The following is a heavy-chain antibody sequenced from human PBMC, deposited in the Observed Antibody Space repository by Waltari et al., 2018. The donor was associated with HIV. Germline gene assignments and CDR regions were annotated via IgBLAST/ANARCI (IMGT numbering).Heavy chain of an antibody. D-gene: IGHD3-10*01. J-gene: IGHJ4*02. CDR2: MSYDGKT. CDR3: AKDLNVFYHGSGFDY. V-gene: IGHV3-30*18. CDR1: ASHVSGPG. Sequence: QVQLVESGGGVVQSGGSLSLSCCASASHVSGPGLHWVRQAPGKGLEWVAVMSYDGKTYYSDDVRGRFTMSRDTSRNTMFLQMDRLKVGDRGVYYCAKDLNVFYHGSGFDYWGPGSPVSVS.